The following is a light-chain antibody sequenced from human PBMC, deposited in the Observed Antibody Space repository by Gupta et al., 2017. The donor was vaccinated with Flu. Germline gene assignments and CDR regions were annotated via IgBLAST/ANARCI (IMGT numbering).Light chain of an antibody. Sequence: DIQMTQSPSTLSASVGDRVTITCRASQSISSWLAWYQQLPGKAPKLLISKASRLERGVPSRFSGSESGTEFTLTISSLQPEDFATYYCQQDKTSWTFGQGTKV. CDR3: QQDKTSWT. CDR2: KAS. CDR1: QSISSW. V-gene: IGKV1-5*03. J-gene: IGKJ1*01.